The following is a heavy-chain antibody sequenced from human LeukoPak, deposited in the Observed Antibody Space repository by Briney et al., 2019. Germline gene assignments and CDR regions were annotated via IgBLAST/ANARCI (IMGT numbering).Heavy chain of an antibody. CDR2: ISGSGGST. CDR1: GFTFSSYA. CDR3: AKGARRITMVRPFDY. Sequence: GESLRLSCAASGFTFSSYAMSWVRQPPGKGLEWISAISGSGGSTYYADSVKGRFTITRDNSKNTLYLQMNSLRTEDTAVYYCAKGARRITMVRPFDYWGQGTLVTVSS. V-gene: IGHV3-23*01. J-gene: IGHJ4*02. D-gene: IGHD3-10*01.